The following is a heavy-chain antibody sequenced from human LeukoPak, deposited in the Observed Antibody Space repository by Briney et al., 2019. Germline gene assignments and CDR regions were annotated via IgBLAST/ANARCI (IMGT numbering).Heavy chain of an antibody. V-gene: IGHV3-30*03. J-gene: IGHJ6*02. CDR3: ARDRLPYYYYGMDV. CDR2: ISYDGSNK. D-gene: IGHD4-11*01. Sequence: ISYDGSNKYYADSVKGRFTISRDNSKNTLYLQMYSLRAEDTAVYYCARDRLPYYYYGMDVWGQGTTVTVSS.